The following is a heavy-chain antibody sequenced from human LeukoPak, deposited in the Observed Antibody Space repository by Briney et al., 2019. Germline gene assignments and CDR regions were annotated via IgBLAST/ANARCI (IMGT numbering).Heavy chain of an antibody. V-gene: IGHV3-23*01. Sequence: GGSLRLSCVASGFTFSSNAMSWVRQAPGMGPDWVSSITFSGSSTDYADSVKGRFTISRDNAKNFLYLQMNSLRAEDTALYYCARRWDYGDPNWFDPWGQGTLVTVSS. J-gene: IGHJ5*02. CDR2: ITFSGSST. D-gene: IGHD4-17*01. CDR1: GFTFSSNA. CDR3: ARRWDYGDPNWFDP.